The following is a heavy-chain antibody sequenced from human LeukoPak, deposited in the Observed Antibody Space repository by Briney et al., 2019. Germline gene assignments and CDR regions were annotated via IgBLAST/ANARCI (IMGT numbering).Heavy chain of an antibody. CDR3: AYIRIAAVYIDY. CDR2: ISYDGSNK. D-gene: IGHD6-13*01. CDR1: GFTFSSYG. V-gene: IGHV3-30*03. Sequence: GRSLRLSCAASGFTFSSYGMHWVRQAPGKGLEWVAVISYDGSNKYYADSVKGRFTISRDNSKNTLYLQMNSLRAEDTAVYYCAYIRIAAVYIDYWGQGTLVTVSS. J-gene: IGHJ4*02.